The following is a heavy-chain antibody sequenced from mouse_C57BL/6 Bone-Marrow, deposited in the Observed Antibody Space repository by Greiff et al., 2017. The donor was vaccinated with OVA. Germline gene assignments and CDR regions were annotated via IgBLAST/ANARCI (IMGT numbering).Heavy chain of an antibody. CDR2: IHPNSGST. CDR1: GYTFTSYW. CDR3: ARIYYYGLWYFDV. V-gene: IGHV1-64*01. D-gene: IGHD1-1*01. Sequence: VQLQQPGAELVKPGASVKLSCKASGYTFTSYWMHWVKQRPGQGLEWIGMIHPNSGSTNYNEKFKSKATLTVDKSSSTAYMQLSSLTSEDSAVYYCARIYYYGLWYFDVWGTGTTVTVSS. J-gene: IGHJ1*03.